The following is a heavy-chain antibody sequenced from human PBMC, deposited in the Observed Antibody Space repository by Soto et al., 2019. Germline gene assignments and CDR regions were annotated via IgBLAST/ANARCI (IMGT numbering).Heavy chain of an antibody. CDR1: GGTFSSYA. J-gene: IGHJ5*02. CDR3: ARDSIADRYYYDSSGYYSP. V-gene: IGHV1-69*13. D-gene: IGHD3-22*01. CDR2: IIPIFGTA. Sequence: ASVKVSCKASGGTFSSYAISWVRQAPGQGLEWMGGIIPIFGTANYAQKFQGRVTITADESTSTAYMELSSLRSEDTAVYYCARDSIADRYYYDSSGYYSPWGQGTLVTVSS.